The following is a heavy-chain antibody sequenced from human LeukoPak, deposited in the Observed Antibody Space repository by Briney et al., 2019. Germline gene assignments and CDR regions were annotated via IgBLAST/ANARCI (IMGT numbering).Heavy chain of an antibody. V-gene: IGHV1-69*04. CDR3: ARDRLERRRDAFDI. D-gene: IGHD1-1*01. J-gene: IGHJ3*02. CDR1: GGTFSSYA. Sequence: ASVKVSCKASGGTFSSYAISWVRQAPGQGLEWMGRIIPILGIANYAQKFQGRVTITADKSTSTAYMELSSLRSEDTAVYYCARDRLERRRDAFDIWGQGTMVTVSS. CDR2: IIPILGIA.